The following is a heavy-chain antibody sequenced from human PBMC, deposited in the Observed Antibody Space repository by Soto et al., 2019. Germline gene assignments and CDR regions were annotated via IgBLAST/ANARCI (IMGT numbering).Heavy chain of an antibody. CDR2: INHSGST. Sequence: PSETLSLTCAVYGGSFSGYYWSWIRQPPGKGLEWIGEINHSGSTNYNPSLKGRVTISVDTSKNQFSLKLSSVTAADTAVYYCARHRRYDVNYYFDYWGQGTLVTVSS. D-gene: IGHD5-12*01. CDR3: ARHRRYDVNYYFDY. CDR1: GGSFSGYY. V-gene: IGHV4-34*01. J-gene: IGHJ4*02.